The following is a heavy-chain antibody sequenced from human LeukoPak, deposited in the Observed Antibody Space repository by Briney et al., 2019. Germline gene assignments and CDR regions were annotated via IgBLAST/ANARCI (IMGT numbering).Heavy chain of an antibody. D-gene: IGHD3-22*01. J-gene: IGHJ4*02. Sequence: PGRSLRLSCAASGFTFSSYAMHWVRQAPGKGLEWVAVISYDGSNKYYADSVKGRFTISRDNSKNTLYLQMNSLRAEDTAVYYCAKGPRPGSSGYPNLDHWGQGTLVTVSS. V-gene: IGHV3-30*04. CDR2: ISYDGSNK. CDR3: AKGPRPGSSGYPNLDH. CDR1: GFTFSSYA.